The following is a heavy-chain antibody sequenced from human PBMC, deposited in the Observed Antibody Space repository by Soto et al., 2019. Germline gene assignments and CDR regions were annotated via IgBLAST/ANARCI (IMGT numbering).Heavy chain of an antibody. J-gene: IGHJ4*02. D-gene: IGHD3-3*01. CDR3: ASTGLFGVVITSGN. V-gene: IGHV3-21*01. CDR2: ISSSSSYI. Sequence: GGSLRLSCAASGFTFSSYSMNWVRQAPGKGLEWVSSISSSSSYIYYADSVKGRFTISRDNAKNSLYLQMNSLRAEDTAVYYCASTGLFGVVITSGNWGQGTLVTVSS. CDR1: GFTFSSYS.